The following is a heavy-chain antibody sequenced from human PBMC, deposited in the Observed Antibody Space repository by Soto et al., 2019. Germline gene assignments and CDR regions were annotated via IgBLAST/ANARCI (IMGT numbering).Heavy chain of an antibody. Sequence: SETLSLTCTVSGVSISSYYWSWIRQRPGKGLEWIGYIYYSGSTNYNPSLKSRVTISVDTSKNQFSLKLSSVTAADTAVYYCARGTYYDYVWGSSFWFDPWGQGTLVTVSS. CDR1: GVSISSYY. V-gene: IGHV4-59*01. J-gene: IGHJ5*02. CDR2: IYYSGST. CDR3: ARGTYYDYVWGSSFWFDP. D-gene: IGHD3-16*01.